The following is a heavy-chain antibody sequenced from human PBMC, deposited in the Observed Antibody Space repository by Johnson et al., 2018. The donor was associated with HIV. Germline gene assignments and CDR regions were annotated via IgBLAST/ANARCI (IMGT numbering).Heavy chain of an antibody. J-gene: IGHJ3*02. CDR2: ISYDGSKK. CDR3: SREGAFDI. Sequence: APGKGLEWVAVISYDGSKKYFADSVKGRFTISRDNSKNTLYLQMSSLRVEDTAVYYCSREGAFDIWGQGTMVTVSS. V-gene: IGHV3-30*04.